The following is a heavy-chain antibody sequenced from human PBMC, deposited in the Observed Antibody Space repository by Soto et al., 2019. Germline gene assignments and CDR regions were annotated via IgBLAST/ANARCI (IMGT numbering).Heavy chain of an antibody. J-gene: IGHJ5*02. CDR3: ARDRVRPTIQLWHRGWFDP. CDR1: GFTFSDYY. V-gene: IGHV3-11*01. Sequence: QVQLVESGGGLVKPGGSLRLSCAASGFTFSDYYMSWIRQAPGKGLEWVSYISSSGSTIYYADSVKGRFTISRDNAKNSLYLQMNSLRAEDKAVYYCARDRVRPTIQLWHRGWFDPWGKGTLVTVSS. D-gene: IGHD5-18*01. CDR2: ISSSGSTI.